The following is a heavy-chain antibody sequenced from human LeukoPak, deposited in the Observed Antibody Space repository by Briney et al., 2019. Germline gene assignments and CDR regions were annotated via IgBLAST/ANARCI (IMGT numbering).Heavy chain of an antibody. CDR3: AKDPAYYYDSSGYFDY. CDR2: VSGSGGST. V-gene: IGHV3-23*01. Sequence: GGSVRLYCAASGXTLSRYAVRWLGPAPGKGLEWVYAVSGSGGSTYYADAVKGRFTIPRDNSKNTLYLQMNSLRAEDTAVYYCAKDPAYYYDSSGYFDYWGQGTLVTVSS. CDR1: GXTLSRYA. D-gene: IGHD3-22*01. J-gene: IGHJ4*02.